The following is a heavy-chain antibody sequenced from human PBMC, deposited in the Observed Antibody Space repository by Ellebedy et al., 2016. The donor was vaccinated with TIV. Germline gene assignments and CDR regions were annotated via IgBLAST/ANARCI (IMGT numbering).Heavy chain of an antibody. V-gene: IGHV3-23*01. CDR3: AKPPGTSGY. J-gene: IGHJ4*02. D-gene: IGHD1-7*01. CDR2: ISGSGDVT. Sequence: GGSLRLSCAASGLIFSNYGMSWVRQAPGKGLEWFSAISGSGDVTYYADSVKGRFTISRDNSKNTLYLQMNSLRAEDTAVYYCAKPPGTSGYWGQGTLVTVSS. CDR1: GLIFSNYG.